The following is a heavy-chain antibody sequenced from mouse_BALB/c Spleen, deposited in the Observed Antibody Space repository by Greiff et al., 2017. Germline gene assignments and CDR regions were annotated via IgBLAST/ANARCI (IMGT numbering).Heavy chain of an antibody. J-gene: IGHJ4*01. CDR3: ARSYYRGDYAMDY. CDR1: GFTFSSFG. D-gene: IGHD2-14*01. Sequence: EVQVVESGGGLVQPGGSRKLSCAASGFTFSSFGMHWVRQAPEKGLEWVAYISSGSSTIYYADTVKGRFTISRDNPKNTLFLQMTSLRSEDTAMYYCARSYYRGDYAMDYWGQGTSVTVSS. V-gene: IGHV5-17*02. CDR2: ISSGSSTI.